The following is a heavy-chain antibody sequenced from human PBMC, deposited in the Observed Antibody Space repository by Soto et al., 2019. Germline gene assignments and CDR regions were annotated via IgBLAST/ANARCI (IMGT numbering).Heavy chain of an antibody. CDR2: IYYSGST. D-gene: IGHD1-7*01. CDR1: GGSISSYY. CDR3: ASPKLTADAFDI. Sequence: SETLSLTCTVSGGSISSYYWSWIRQPPGKGLEWIGYIYYSGSTNYNPSLKSRVTISVDTSKNQFSLKLSSVTAADTAVYYCASPKLTADAFDIWGQGTMVTVSS. J-gene: IGHJ3*02. V-gene: IGHV4-59*01.